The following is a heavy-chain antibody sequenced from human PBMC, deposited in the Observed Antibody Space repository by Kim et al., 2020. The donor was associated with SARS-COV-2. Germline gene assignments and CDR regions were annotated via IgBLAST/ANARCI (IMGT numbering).Heavy chain of an antibody. CDR2: ISYDGSNK. Sequence: GGSLRLSCAASGFTFSSYGMHWVRQAPGKGLEWVAVISYDGSNKYYADSVKGRFTISRDNSKNTLYLQMNSLRAEDTAVYYCANGLGIAVEGGFDYWGQGTLVTVSS. V-gene: IGHV3-30*18. CDR1: GFTFSSYG. CDR3: ANGLGIAVEGGFDY. D-gene: IGHD6-19*01. J-gene: IGHJ4*02.